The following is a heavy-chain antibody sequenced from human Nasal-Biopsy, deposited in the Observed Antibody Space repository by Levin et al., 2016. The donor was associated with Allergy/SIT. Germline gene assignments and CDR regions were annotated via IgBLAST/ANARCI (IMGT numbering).Heavy chain of an antibody. CDR3: ARHIAQKWFDSD. Sequence: SETLSLTCSVSGGSIHGYYLSWLRQPPGKGLEWLVHMYDVGTTEYNPSLRSRLSASLDTSKKVFSLNLNSVTAADTAVYYCARHIAQKWFDSDWGQGTLVTVSA. D-gene: IGHD3-9*01. CDR2: MYDVGTT. V-gene: IGHV4-59*08. J-gene: IGHJ1*01. CDR1: GGSIHGYY.